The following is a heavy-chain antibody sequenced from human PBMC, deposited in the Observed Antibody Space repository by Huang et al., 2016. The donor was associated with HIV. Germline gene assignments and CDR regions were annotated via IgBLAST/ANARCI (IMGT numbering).Heavy chain of an antibody. CDR2: INHRGST. J-gene: IGHJ5*02. CDR1: GGSFSSYY. Sequence: QVQLHQWGAGLLKPSETLSLTCAVYGGSFSSYYWHWIRQSPGKGLEWIGQINHRGSTTYNPALKSRVTMSVDTSKNQFSRRLSSVTAADTAVYYCAREIMISFGGPFDPWGQGTLVTVSS. CDR3: AREIMISFGGPFDP. V-gene: IGHV4-34*01. D-gene: IGHD3-16*01.